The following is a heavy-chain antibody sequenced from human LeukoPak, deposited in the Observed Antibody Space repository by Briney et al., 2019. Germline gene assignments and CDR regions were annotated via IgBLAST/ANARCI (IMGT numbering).Heavy chain of an antibody. V-gene: IGHV1-58*01. CDR2: IVVGSGTT. D-gene: IGHD2-21*01. J-gene: IGHJ5*02. CDR1: GITFSIFA. CDR3: AADVIPGPKGFDP. Sequence: SVKVSCKTSGITFSIFAVQCVRQARGQRLEWIGWIVVGSGTTKYAQKFQERVTITRDMPTSTAFMELRSLRFDDTAVYYCAADVIPGPKGFDPWGQGTLVTVSS.